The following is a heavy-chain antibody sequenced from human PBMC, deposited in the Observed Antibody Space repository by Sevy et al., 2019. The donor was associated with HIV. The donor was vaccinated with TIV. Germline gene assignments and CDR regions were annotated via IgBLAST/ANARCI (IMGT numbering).Heavy chain of an antibody. Sequence: ASVKVSCKASGYTFNNFGISWVRQAPGQGLEWMGWINPHKGNTKYAQKLQDRVTMTTDTSTSTAYMELRSLRSDDTAVYYCAREGTLITMLLWGQGTLVTVSS. J-gene: IGHJ4*02. CDR1: GYTFNNFG. D-gene: IGHD3-10*02. CDR3: AREGTLITMLL. CDR2: INPHKGNT. V-gene: IGHV1-18*01.